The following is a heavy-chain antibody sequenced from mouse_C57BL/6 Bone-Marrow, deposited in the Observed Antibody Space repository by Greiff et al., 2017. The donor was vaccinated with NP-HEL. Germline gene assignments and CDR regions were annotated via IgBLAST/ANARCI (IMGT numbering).Heavy chain of an antibody. V-gene: IGHV5-12*01. D-gene: IGHD1-1*01. CDR1: GFTFSDYY. J-gene: IGHJ3*01. Sequence: EVQLVESGGGLVQPGGSLKLSCAASGFTFSDYYMYWVRQTPEKRLEWVAYISNGGGSTYYPDTVKGRFTISRDNANNTLYLQMSRLKSEDTAMYYCARPTTVVATPFAYWGQGTLVTVSA. CDR3: ARPTTVVATPFAY. CDR2: ISNGGGST.